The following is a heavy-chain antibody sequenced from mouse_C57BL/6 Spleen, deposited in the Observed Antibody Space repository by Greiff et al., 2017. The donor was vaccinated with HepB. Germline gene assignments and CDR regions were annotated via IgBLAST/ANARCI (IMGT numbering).Heavy chain of an antibody. CDR3: ARDGSSPYYAMDY. V-gene: IGHV1-7*01. CDR1: GYTFTSYW. J-gene: IGHJ4*01. D-gene: IGHD1-1*01. Sequence: QVQLQQSGAELAKPGASVKLSCKASGYTFTSYWMHWVKQRPGQGLEWIGYINPSSGYTRYNQKFKDKATLTADKSSSTAYMQLSSLTYEDSAVYYCARDGSSPYYAMDYWGQGTSVTVSS. CDR2: INPSSGYT.